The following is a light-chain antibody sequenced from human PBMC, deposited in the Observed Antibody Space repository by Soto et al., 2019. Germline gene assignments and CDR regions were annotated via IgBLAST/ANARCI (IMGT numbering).Light chain of an antibody. CDR3: QQYGSSARYT. Sequence: EIVLTQSPGTLSLSPGERATLSCRASQSVDSNYLSWYQQKPGQSPRLLLYGASSRATGIPDRFSGSGSGTDFILTISRLEPEDFAVCYCQQYGSSARYTFGQGTRLEIK. V-gene: IGKV3-20*01. CDR1: QSVDSNY. CDR2: GAS. J-gene: IGKJ2*01.